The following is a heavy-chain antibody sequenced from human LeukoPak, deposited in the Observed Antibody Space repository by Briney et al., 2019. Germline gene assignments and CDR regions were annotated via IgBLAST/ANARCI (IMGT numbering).Heavy chain of an antibody. J-gene: IGHJ5*02. D-gene: IGHD5-12*01. V-gene: IGHV3-23*01. CDR1: GFTFSSYA. Sequence: PGGSLRLSCAASGFTFSSYAMSWVRQAPGKGLEWVSAISGSGGSTYYADSVKGRFTISRDNSKNTLYLQMNSLRAEDTAVYYCAKDPNRRIVATRGGAGDNWFDPWGQGTLVTVSS. CDR2: ISGSGGST. CDR3: AKDPNRRIVATRGGAGDNWFDP.